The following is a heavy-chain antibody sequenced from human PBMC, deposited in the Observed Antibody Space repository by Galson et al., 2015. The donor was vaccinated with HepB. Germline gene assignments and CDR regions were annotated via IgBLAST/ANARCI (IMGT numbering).Heavy chain of an antibody. V-gene: IGHV1-24*01. CDR2: YDPEDGEK. Sequence: SVKVSCKVSGYSLTELSMHWVRQAPGKGLEWMGGYDPEDGEKISAQKFQGRVTMTEDTSTDTAYMELSSLKSEDTAVYYCATQDLGELWRPVAYWGQGTLVTVSS. J-gene: IGHJ4*02. CDR3: ATQDLGELWRPVAY. D-gene: IGHD3-16*01. CDR1: GYSLTELS.